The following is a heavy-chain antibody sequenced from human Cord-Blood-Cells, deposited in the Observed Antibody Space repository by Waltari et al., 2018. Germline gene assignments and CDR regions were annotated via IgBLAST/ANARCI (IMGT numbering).Heavy chain of an antibody. CDR1: GYTFTGYY. Sequence: QVQLVQSGAEVKKPGASVKVSCKASGYTFTGYYMHWVRQAPGQGLEWMGRINPNSGGTNYAQKFQGRVTMTRDTSISTAYMELSRLRSDDTAVYYCSLLSGIYYYYYGMDVWGQGTTVTVSS. D-gene: IGHD1-26*01. V-gene: IGHV1-2*06. J-gene: IGHJ6*02. CDR2: INPNSGGT. CDR3: SLLSGIYYYYYGMDV.